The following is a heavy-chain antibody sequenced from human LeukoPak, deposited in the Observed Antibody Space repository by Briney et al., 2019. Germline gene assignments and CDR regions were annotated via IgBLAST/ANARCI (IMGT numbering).Heavy chain of an antibody. J-gene: IGHJ6*03. CDR3: ARDWKESHSPYYMDI. CDR1: GFTFDAFG. Sequence: GGSLRLSCAASGFTFDAFGMQWVRQAPGKGLQWLAFISPDGINKKYADSLKGRFTISRDNSEETLYLQVDDLRVEDTGVYICARDWKESHSPYYMDIWGRGTTVIVSS. V-gene: IGHV3-33*05. CDR2: ISPDGINK. D-gene: IGHD1-1*01.